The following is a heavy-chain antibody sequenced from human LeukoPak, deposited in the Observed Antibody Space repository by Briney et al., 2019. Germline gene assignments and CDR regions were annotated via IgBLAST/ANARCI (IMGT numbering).Heavy chain of an antibody. J-gene: IGHJ4*02. V-gene: IGHV3-11*01. CDR2: ISSSGTTT. Sequence: KPSETLSLTCTVSGGSISSYYWSWIRQPPGKGLEWVSYISSSGTTTYYADSVKGRFTISRDNAKNSLYLQLNSLRAEDAAVYYCAKDIGTWSFDYWGQGSLVTVSS. CDR1: GGSISSYY. CDR3: AKDIGTWSFDY. D-gene: IGHD6-13*01.